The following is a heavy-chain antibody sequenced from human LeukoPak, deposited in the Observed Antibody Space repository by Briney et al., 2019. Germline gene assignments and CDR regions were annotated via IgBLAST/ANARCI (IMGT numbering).Heavy chain of an antibody. CDR2: INHSGST. Sequence: PSETLSLTCAVYGGSFSGYYWSWIRQPPGKGLEWIGEINHSGSTNYNPSLKSRVTISVDTPKNQFPLKLSSVTAADTAVYYCARGRGTLDYWGQGTLVTVSS. V-gene: IGHV4-34*01. CDR3: ARGRGTLDY. D-gene: IGHD3-10*01. CDR1: GGSFSGYY. J-gene: IGHJ4*02.